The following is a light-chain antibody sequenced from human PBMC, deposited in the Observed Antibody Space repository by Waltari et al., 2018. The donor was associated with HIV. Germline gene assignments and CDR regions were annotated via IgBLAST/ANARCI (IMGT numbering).Light chain of an antibody. J-gene: IGKJ2*01. CDR3: QQVKSYSPIYT. CDR1: QSIGVW. V-gene: IGKV1-5*03. CDR2: KAS. Sequence: DIQMTQSPSTLSASIGDRVTITCRASQSIGVWLAWYQQKPGKAPKLLIYKASSLESGVPSRFSGSGSETEFTLTISSLQPDDFATYYCQQVKSYSPIYTFGQGTKLEIK.